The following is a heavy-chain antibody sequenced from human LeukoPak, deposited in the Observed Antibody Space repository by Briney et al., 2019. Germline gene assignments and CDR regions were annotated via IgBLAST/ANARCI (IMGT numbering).Heavy chain of an antibody. Sequence: PSETLSLTCSVSGGSISSYYWSWIRQPPGKGLEWIGYIYYSGSTNYNPSLKSRVTISVDTSKNQFSLKLSSVTAADTAVYYCARRGDGYNGFYFDYWGQGTLVTVSS. CDR3: ARRGDGYNGFYFDY. V-gene: IGHV4-59*01. CDR2: IYYSGST. D-gene: IGHD5-24*01. J-gene: IGHJ4*02. CDR1: GGSISSYY.